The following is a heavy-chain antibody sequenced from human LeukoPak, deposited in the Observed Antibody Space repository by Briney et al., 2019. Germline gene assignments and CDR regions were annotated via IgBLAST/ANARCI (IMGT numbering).Heavy chain of an antibody. D-gene: IGHD3-3*01. V-gene: IGHV4-34*01. Sequence: SETLSLTCAVYGGSFSGYYWSWIRQPPGKGLEWIGEINHSGSTNYNPSLKSRVTISVDTSKNQFSLKLSSVTAADTAVYYCARVFSLWSGYYSRYYYMDVWGKGTTVTVPS. J-gene: IGHJ6*03. CDR1: GGSFSGYY. CDR3: ARVFSLWSGYYSRYYYMDV. CDR2: INHSGST.